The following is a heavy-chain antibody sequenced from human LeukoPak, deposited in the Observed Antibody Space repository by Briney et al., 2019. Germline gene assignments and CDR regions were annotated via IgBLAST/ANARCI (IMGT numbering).Heavy chain of an antibody. J-gene: IGHJ4*02. CDR3: ARRRVTTPADFDY. CDR2: IKHSGST. V-gene: IGHV4-34*01. Sequence: SETLSLTCAVYGGSFSGYYWSWIRQPPGKGLEWIGEIKHSGSTSYTASPTSRDTISVDTPKERISLRLSPVTAPDTALYYCARRRVTTPADFDYWGQGTLVTVSS. CDR1: GGSFSGYY. D-gene: IGHD4-17*01.